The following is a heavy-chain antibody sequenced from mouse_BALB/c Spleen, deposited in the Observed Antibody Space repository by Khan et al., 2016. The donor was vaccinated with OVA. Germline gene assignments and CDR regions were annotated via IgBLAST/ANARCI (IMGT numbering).Heavy chain of an antibody. D-gene: IGHD1-1*01. J-gene: IGHJ2*01. V-gene: IGHV1-20*02. CDR2: INPHIGET. CDR3: ARKNGNDFDY. Sequence: MQLEESGPELVKPGASVKISCKASGYSFTGYFMNWVMQSHGKSLEWIGRINPHIGETFYNQKFKGKATLTVDESSSTVHMELRSLASEDSAVYYCARKNGNDFDYWGQGTTLTVSS. CDR1: GYSFTGYF.